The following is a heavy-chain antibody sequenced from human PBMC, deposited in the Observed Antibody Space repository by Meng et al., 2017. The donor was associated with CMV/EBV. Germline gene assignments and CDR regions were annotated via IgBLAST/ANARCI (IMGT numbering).Heavy chain of an antibody. J-gene: IGHJ4*02. CDR3: ARAGPHLGFDY. CDR1: GFTFSSDS. D-gene: IGHD3-16*01. CDR2: ISSSSYI. V-gene: IGHV3-21*01. Sequence: GGSLRLSCAASGFTFSSDSMNWVRQAPGKGLEWVSSISSSSYIYYADSVKGRFTISRDNAKNSLYLQMNSLRAEDTAVYYCARAGPHLGFDYWGQGTLVTVSS.